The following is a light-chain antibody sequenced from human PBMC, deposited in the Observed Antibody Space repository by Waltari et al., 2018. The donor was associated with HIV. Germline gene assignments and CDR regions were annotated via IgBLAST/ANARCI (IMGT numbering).Light chain of an antibody. V-gene: IGLV2-14*01. CDR1: SSDIGAYNY. J-gene: IGLJ1*01. CDR3: SSYTVPGTL. CDR2: DVS. Sequence: SALTQPASVSGSPGQSITISCTGTSSDIGAYNYVSWDQQYPGNAPKLRIYDVSNRPSGFSTRFSGSKSGTTASLTISGLQAEDEAEYYCSSYTVPGTLFGTGTRVTVL.